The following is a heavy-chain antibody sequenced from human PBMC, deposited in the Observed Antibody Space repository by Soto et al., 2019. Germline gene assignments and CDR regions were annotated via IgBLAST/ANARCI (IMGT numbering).Heavy chain of an antibody. J-gene: IGHJ6*02. CDR1: GYTFTGYY. CDR3: ARRGAAYYYYGMDV. D-gene: IGHD6-25*01. CDR2: INPNSGGT. V-gene: IGHV1-2*02. Sequence: EASVKVSCKASGYTFTGYYMHWVRQAPGQGLEWMGWINPNSGGTNYAQKFQGRVTMTRDTSISTAYMELSRLRSDDTAVYYCARRGAAYYYYGMDVWGQGTTVTVSS.